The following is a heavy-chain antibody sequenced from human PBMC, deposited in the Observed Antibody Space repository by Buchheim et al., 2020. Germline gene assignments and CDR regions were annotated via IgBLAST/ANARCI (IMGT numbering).Heavy chain of an antibody. CDR3: AKSDYYDSRGYNWGFDY. V-gene: IGHV3-30*02. Sequence: QVQLVESGGGVVQPGRSLRLPCAASGFTFSNYGMHWVRQAPGKGLEWVAFIRYDGSNKYYADSVKGRFTIPRDNSDNKLYLQMNSLRAEDTAVYYSAKSDYYDSRGYNWGFDYWGQGTL. CDR2: IRYDGSNK. J-gene: IGHJ4*02. D-gene: IGHD3-22*01. CDR1: GFTFSNYG.